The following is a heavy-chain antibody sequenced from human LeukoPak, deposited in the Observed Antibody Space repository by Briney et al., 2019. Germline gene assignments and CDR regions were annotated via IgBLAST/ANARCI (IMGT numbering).Heavy chain of an antibody. V-gene: IGHV4-39*01. Sequence: PSETLSLTCTVSGGSISSSSYYWGWIRQPPGKGLEWIGSIYYSGSTYYNPSLKSRVTISVDTSKNQFSLKLSSVTAADTAVYYCARHDAFGSSWYVAETPGAFDYWGQGTLVTVSS. CDR2: IYYSGST. CDR3: ARHDAFGSSWYVAETPGAFDY. CDR1: GGSISSSSYY. D-gene: IGHD6-13*01. J-gene: IGHJ4*02.